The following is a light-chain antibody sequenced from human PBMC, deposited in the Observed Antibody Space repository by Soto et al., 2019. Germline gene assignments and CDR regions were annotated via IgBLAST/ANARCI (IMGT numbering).Light chain of an antibody. V-gene: IGLV2-8*01. CDR3: SSYAGSNNLGV. CDR1: SSDVGGYNY. Sequence: QSALTQPPSASGSPGQSVTISCTGTSSDVGGYNYVSWYQQHPGKAPKLMIYEVSKRPSGVPGRFSGSKSGNTASLTVSGLQAEDEADYYCSSYAGSNNLGVFGGGTQLTVL. J-gene: IGLJ3*02. CDR2: EVS.